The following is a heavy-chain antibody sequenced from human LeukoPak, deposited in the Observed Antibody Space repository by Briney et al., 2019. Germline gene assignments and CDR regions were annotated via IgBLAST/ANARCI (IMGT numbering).Heavy chain of an antibody. D-gene: IGHD3-22*01. Sequence: SETLSLTCTVSGGSTNNYYWSWIRQPPGKGLEWIGYIYYSGSTNYNPSLKSRVTISVDTSKNQFSLKMSSLTAADTAVYYCARHRGSGYPYFDYWGQGTLVTVSS. J-gene: IGHJ4*02. CDR1: GGSTNNYY. CDR3: ARHRGSGYPYFDY. CDR2: IYYSGST. V-gene: IGHV4-59*01.